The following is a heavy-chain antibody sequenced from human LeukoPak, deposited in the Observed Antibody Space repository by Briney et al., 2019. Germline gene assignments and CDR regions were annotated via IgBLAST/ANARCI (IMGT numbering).Heavy chain of an antibody. Sequence: GASVKVSCKASGGTFSSYAISWVRQAPGQGLEWMGWISAYNGNTNYAQKLQGRVTMTRDTSTSTVYMELSSLRSEDTAVYYCARDVDIVATSSGDAFDIWGQGTMVTVSS. V-gene: IGHV1-18*01. CDR2: ISAYNGNT. D-gene: IGHD5-12*01. CDR1: GGTFSSYA. J-gene: IGHJ3*02. CDR3: ARDVDIVATSSGDAFDI.